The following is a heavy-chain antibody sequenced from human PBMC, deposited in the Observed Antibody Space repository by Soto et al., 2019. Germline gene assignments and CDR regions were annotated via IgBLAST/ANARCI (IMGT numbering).Heavy chain of an antibody. Sequence: SQTLSLTCSVSGGSISSGDYYWSWVRQHPGKGLEWIGYIFYSGSTYYNPSLKSRVTISLDTSKNQFSLKLSSVTAADPAVYCCARGGSGDIVVVAAIDYWGQGTLVTVSS. CDR1: GGSISSGDYY. V-gene: IGHV4-31*03. CDR3: ARGGSGDIVVVAAIDY. D-gene: IGHD2-15*01. J-gene: IGHJ4*02. CDR2: IFYSGST.